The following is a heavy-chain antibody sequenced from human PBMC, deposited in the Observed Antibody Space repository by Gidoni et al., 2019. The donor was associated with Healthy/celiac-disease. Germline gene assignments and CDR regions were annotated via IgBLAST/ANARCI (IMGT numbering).Heavy chain of an antibody. CDR3: AKAYSYGPAEYYYYGMDV. CDR2: ISWNSGSI. D-gene: IGHD5-18*01. J-gene: IGHJ6*02. CDR1: GFTFDDYA. V-gene: IGHV3-9*01. Sequence: EVQLVESGGGLVQPGRSLRLSCAASGFTFDDYAMHWVRQAPGKGLEWVSGISWNSGSIGYADSVKGRFTISRDNAKNSLYLQMNSLRAEDTALYYCAKAYSYGPAEYYYYGMDVWGQGTTVTVSS.